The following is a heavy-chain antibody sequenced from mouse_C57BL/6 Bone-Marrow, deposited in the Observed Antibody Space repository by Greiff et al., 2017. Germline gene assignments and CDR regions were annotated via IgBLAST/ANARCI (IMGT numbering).Heavy chain of an antibody. J-gene: IGHJ3*01. CDR3: ARHGGLSFAY. Sequence: EVQLVESGGDLVKPGGSLKLSCAASGFTFSSYGMSWVRQTPDKRLEWVATISSGGSYTYYPDSVQGRVTISRDNAKNTLYLQMSSLKSEDTAMYYCARHGGLSFAYWGQGTLVTVSA. V-gene: IGHV5-6*01. CDR2: ISSGGSYT. CDR1: GFTFSSYG.